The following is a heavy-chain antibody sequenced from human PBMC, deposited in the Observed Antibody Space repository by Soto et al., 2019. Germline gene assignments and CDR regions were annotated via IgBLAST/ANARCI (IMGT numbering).Heavy chain of an antibody. CDR2: IYHSGST. CDR1: SGSISSSNW. CDR3: AGRNMVRGAFDI. Sequence: PSETLSLTCAVSSGSISSSNWWSWVRQPPGKGLEWIGEIYHSGSTNYNPSLKSRVTISVDKSKNQFSLKLSSVTAADTAVYYCAGRNMVRGAFDIWGQGTMVTVSS. J-gene: IGHJ3*02. V-gene: IGHV4-4*02. D-gene: IGHD3-10*01.